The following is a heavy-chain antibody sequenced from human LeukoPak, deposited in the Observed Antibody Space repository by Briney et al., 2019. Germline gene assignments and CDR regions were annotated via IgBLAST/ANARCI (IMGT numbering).Heavy chain of an antibody. CDR1: GGTFSSYT. J-gene: IGHJ4*02. CDR2: IIPIFGTA. V-gene: IGHV1-69*13. CDR3: ARGTEANWGSFDY. D-gene: IGHD7-27*01. Sequence: SVKLSCKASGGTFSSYTIGWVRQAPGQGLEWMGGIIPIFGTANYAQKFQGRVTITADESTTTAYMELSSLRSEDTAVYYCARGTEANWGSFDYWGQGTLVTVSS.